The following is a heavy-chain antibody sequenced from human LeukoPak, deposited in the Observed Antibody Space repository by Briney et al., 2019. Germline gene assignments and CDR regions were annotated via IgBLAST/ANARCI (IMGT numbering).Heavy chain of an antibody. V-gene: IGHV1-69*04. CDR1: GGTFSSYA. CDR3: ARDVIPQPFFDY. Sequence: SSVKVSCKASGGTFSSYAISWVRQPPGQGLEWMGRIIPILGIANYAQKFQGRVTITADKSTSTAYMELSSLRSEDTAVYYCARDVIPQPFFDYWGQGTLVTVSS. J-gene: IGHJ4*02. D-gene: IGHD2/OR15-2a*01. CDR2: IIPILGIA.